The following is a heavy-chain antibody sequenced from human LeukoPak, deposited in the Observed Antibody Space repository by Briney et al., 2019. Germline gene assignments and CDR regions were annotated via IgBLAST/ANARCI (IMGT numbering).Heavy chain of an antibody. CDR3: ARESWDYVWGSYRFDY. Sequence: ASVKVSCKASGYTFTSYDINRVRQATGQGLEWMGWMNPNSGNTGYAQKFQGRVTMTRNTSISTAYMELSSLRSEDTAVYYCARESWDYVWGSYRFDYWGQGTLVTVSS. V-gene: IGHV1-8*01. CDR1: GYTFTSYD. CDR2: MNPNSGNT. J-gene: IGHJ4*02. D-gene: IGHD3-16*02.